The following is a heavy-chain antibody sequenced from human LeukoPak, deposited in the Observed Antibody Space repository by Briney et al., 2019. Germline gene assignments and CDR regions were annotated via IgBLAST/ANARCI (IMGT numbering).Heavy chain of an antibody. CDR3: AREAWYNWFDP. V-gene: IGHV4-34*01. D-gene: IGHD2-15*01. CDR1: GGSFSGYY. CDR2: INHSAST. Sequence: PSETLSLTCAVYGGSFSGYYWSWIRQPPGKGLEWIGEINHSASTNYNPSLKSRVTISVDTSKNQFSLKLSSVTAADTAVYYCAREAWYNWFDPWGQGALVTVSS. J-gene: IGHJ5*02.